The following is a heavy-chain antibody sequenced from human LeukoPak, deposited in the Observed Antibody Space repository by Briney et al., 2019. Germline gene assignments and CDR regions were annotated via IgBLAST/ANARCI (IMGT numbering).Heavy chain of an antibody. J-gene: IGHJ6*02. CDR2: ISGSGGDT. CDR1: GFTFSSYA. Sequence: PGGSLRLSCAAFGFTFSSYAMGWVRQAPGKGLEWVSAISGSGGDTYYADSVKGRFTFSRDNSKNTLCLQMNSLRPEDTALYYCAKAVWFGEFDYYFFGLDVWGQGTTVTVS. D-gene: IGHD3-10*01. V-gene: IGHV3-23*01. CDR3: AKAVWFGEFDYYFFGLDV.